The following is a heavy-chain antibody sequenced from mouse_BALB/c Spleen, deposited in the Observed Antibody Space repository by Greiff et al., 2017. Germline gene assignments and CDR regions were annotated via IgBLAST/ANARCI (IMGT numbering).Heavy chain of an antibody. CDR2: IDPANGNT. Sequence: VQLQQSGAELVKPGASVKLSCTASGFNIKDTYMHWVKQRPEQGLEWIGRIDPANGNTKYDPKFQGKATITADTSSNTAYLQLSSLTSEDTAVYYCARSSSYDYFDYWGQGTTLTVSS. V-gene: IGHV14-3*02. CDR3: ARSSSYDYFDY. CDR1: GFNIKDTY. D-gene: IGHD1-1*01. J-gene: IGHJ2*01.